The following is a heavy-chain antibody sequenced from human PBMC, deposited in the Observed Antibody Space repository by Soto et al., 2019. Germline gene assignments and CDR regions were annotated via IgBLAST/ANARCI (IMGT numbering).Heavy chain of an antibody. CDR2: ISPYNGRT. D-gene: IGHD3-16*02. V-gene: IGHV1-18*04. CDR3: ARVDDYVWGSFRP. CDR1: GYTFTTHG. J-gene: IGHJ4*02. Sequence: ASVKVSCKASGYTFTTHGISWVRQAPGQGLEWMGWISPYNGRTTYAQKVQGRVTMTTDTSTSTAYMELRGLRSDDTAVYYCARVDDYVWGSFRPWGQGTQVTVSS.